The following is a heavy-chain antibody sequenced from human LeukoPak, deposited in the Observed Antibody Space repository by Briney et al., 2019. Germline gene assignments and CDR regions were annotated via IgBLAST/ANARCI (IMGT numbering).Heavy chain of an antibody. CDR1: GGSFSGYY. Sequence: PSETLSLTCAVYGGSFSGYYWSWIRQPPGKGLEWIGEINHSGSTNYNPSLKSRVTISVDTSKNQFSLKLSSVTAADTAVYYCARVVIAAAGTGWFDPWGQGTLVTVSS. J-gene: IGHJ5*02. CDR2: INHSGST. D-gene: IGHD6-13*01. CDR3: ARVVIAAAGTGWFDP. V-gene: IGHV4-34*01.